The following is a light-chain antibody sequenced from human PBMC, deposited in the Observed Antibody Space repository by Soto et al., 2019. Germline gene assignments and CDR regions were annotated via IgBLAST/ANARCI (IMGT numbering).Light chain of an antibody. CDR3: QQYKKWPPLT. Sequence: EIVMTQSPATLSVSPGETATLSCRASQSVSYNLAWYQQKPGQGPRLLIYGAFTRATGIPARFSGSGSGTDFTLTISSLQSEDFAVYDGQQYKKWPPLTFGGGTKVEIK. J-gene: IGKJ4*01. V-gene: IGKV3-15*01. CDR1: QSVSYN. CDR2: GAF.